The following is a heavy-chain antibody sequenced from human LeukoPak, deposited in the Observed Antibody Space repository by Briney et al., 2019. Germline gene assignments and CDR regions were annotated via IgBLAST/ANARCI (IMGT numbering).Heavy chain of an antibody. CDR3: ARVGKQWLVLRGWFDP. D-gene: IGHD6-19*01. CDR2: IYYSGNT. J-gene: IGHJ5*02. Sequence: SETLSLTCTVSGGSISNKYWSWIRQPPGKGLEWIGYIYYSGNTTYNPSLKSRVTILVDTSKNQVSLKLSSVTAADTAVYFCARVGKQWLVLRGWFDPWGQGTLVTVSS. V-gene: IGHV4-59*01. CDR1: GGSISNKY.